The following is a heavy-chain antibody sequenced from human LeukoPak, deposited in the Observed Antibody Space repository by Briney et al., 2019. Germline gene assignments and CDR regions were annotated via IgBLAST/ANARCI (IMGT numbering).Heavy chain of an antibody. CDR3: ATRLNVYCSGGSCYSNYYYYGMDV. D-gene: IGHD2-15*01. CDR2: INPSGGST. CDR1: GYTFTSYY. V-gene: IGHV1-46*01. J-gene: IGHJ6*02. Sequence: RASVKVSCKASGYTFTSYYMHWVRQAPGQGLEWMGIINPSGGSTSYAQKFQGRVTMTRDTSTSTVYMELSSLRSEDTAVYYCATRLNVYCSGGSCYSNYYYYGMDVWGQGTTVTVSS.